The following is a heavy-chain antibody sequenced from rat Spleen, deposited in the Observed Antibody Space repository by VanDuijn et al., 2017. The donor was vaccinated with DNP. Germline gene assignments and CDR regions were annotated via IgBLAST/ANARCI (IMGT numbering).Heavy chain of an antibody. Sequence: EVHLVESGGDLVQPGRSLTLSCVASGFTFSDYYMAWVRQAPKKGLEWVASISYDGSSIYYVDSVKGRFTISRDNAKSTLYLQMNSLRSEDMATYYCARGAYFGYDYFDYWGQGVMVTVSS. CDR1: GFTFSDYY. CDR2: ISYDGSSI. V-gene: IGHV5-22*01. CDR3: ARGAYFGYDYFDY. J-gene: IGHJ2*01. D-gene: IGHD1-7*01.